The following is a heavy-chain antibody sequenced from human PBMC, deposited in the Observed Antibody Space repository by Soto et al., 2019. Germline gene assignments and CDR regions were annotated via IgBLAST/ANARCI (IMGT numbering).Heavy chain of an antibody. CDR2: ISYDGDNK. CDR1: GFTFSYHA. V-gene: IGHV3-30-3*01. J-gene: IGHJ6*02. Sequence: QVQLVESGGGVVQPGRSLRLSCAASGFTFSYHALNWVRQAPGKGLEWVAVISYDGDNKYIAESVKGRFTISRDNSKXXXXXXXXXXXXXXXXXXXXAXGTTTSAFSAMDVWGQGTTVTVSS. CDR3: AXGTTTSAFSAMDV. D-gene: IGHD1-1*01.